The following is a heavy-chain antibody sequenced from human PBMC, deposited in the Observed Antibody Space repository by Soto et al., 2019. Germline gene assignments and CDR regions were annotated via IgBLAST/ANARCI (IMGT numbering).Heavy chain of an antibody. CDR1: GGTFSSHA. V-gene: IGHV1-69*13. Sequence: ASVKVSCKASGGTFSSHAISWVRQAPGQGLEWMGGIIPFFKAANYAQKFQGRVTITADDSTSTAYMDLYSLRAEDSAVYYCAKDRTVAARHSDYWGQGTQVTVSS. J-gene: IGHJ4*02. D-gene: IGHD6-6*01. CDR3: AKDRTVAARHSDY. CDR2: IIPFFKAA.